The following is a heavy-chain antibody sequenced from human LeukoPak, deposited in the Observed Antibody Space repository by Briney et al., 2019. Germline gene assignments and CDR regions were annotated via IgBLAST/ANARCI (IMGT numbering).Heavy chain of an antibody. J-gene: IGHJ4*02. V-gene: IGHV3-48*03. CDR3: AMGLAGYYFDY. D-gene: IGHD2-8*01. CDR2: ISSSGGTI. CDR1: GFTFSSYE. Sequence: GGSLRLSCAASGFTFSSYEMNWVRQAPGKGLECVSYISSSGGTISYADSVKGRFTISRDNSKNTLYLQMNSLRAEDTALYYCAMGLAGYYFDYWGQGTLVTVSS.